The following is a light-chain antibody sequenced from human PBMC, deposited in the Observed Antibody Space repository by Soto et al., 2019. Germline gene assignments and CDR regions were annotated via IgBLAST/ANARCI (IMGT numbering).Light chain of an antibody. Sequence: QSALTQPPSASGSPGQSVTISCTGTSSDVGGYNYVSWYQQHPGKAPKLMIYEVSERPSGVPDRFSGSKSGNTASRTVSGXXXXXXXDYXCSSYAGSNNLVFGGGTKL. CDR1: SSDVGGYNY. CDR3: SSYAGSNNLV. J-gene: IGLJ3*02. V-gene: IGLV2-8*01. CDR2: EVS.